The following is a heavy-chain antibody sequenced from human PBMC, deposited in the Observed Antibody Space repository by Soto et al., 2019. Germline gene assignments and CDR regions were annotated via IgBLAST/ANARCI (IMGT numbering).Heavy chain of an antibody. Sequence: GGSLRLSCEGSGFTSSSYVMHWVRQASGKGLEWVGRIRSNGRTAYAASMQGRFTISRDGSKKTAYLQLNSLKTDDTAVYYCARLDCSGGSCYPYYFEHWGQGALVTVSS. CDR2: IRSNGRT. CDR3: ARLDCSGGSCYPYYFEH. V-gene: IGHV3-73*01. D-gene: IGHD2-15*01. J-gene: IGHJ4*02. CDR1: GFTSSSYV.